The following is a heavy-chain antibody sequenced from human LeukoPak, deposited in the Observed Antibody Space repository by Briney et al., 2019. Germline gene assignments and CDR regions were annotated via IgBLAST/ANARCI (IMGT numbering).Heavy chain of an antibody. CDR1: GGFISSSNW. J-gene: IGHJ4*02. CDR3: ARASVLFGGYYFDY. CDR2: IYHSGST. V-gene: IGHV4-4*02. Sequence: PSETLSLTCAVSGGFISSSNWWSWVRQPPGKGLEWIGEIYHSGSTNYNPSLKSRVTISVDKSKNQFSLKLSSVTAADTAVYYCARASVLFGGYYFDYWGQGTLVTVSS. D-gene: IGHD3-10*01.